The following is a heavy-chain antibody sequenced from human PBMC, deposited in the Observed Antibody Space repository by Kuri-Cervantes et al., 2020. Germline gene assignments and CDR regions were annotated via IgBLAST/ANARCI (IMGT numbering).Heavy chain of an antibody. J-gene: IGHJ4*02. D-gene: IGHD6-6*01. CDR1: GFTFSSYA. Sequence: GESLKISCAASGFTFSSYAMSWVRQAPGKGLEWVTLMSYDGSNKYYADSVRGRFAISRDNSKNTLYLQMNSLRAEDTAVYYCARVGFAYSSSRYFDYWGQGTLVTVSS. CDR3: ARVGFAYSSSRYFDY. V-gene: IGHV3-30*03. CDR2: MSYDGSNK.